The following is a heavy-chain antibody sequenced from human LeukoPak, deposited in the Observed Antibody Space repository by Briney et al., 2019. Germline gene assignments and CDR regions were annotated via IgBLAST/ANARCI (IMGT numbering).Heavy chain of an antibody. CDR3: AKVGSYGDYYYYYMDV. Sequence: PGGSLRLSCAASRFTFSSFSMHCVRQAPGNGLEWVAVMSYDGSNKNCADSVKGRFTISRDNSKNTLYLQMNSLRAEDTAVYYCAKVGSYGDYYYYYMDVWGKGTTVTVSS. V-gene: IGHV3-30-3*01. CDR2: MSYDGSNK. D-gene: IGHD4-17*01. J-gene: IGHJ6*03. CDR1: RFTFSSFS.